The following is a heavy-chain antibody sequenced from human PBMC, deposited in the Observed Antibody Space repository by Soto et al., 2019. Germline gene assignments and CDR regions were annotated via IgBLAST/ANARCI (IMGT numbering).Heavy chain of an antibody. CDR3: ARGFPSYGDGPSYFDY. D-gene: IGHD4-17*01. V-gene: IGHV4-34*01. J-gene: IGHJ4*02. CDR2: INHSGST. CDR1: GGSFSGYY. Sequence: PSETLSLTCAVYGGSFSGYYWSWIRQPPGKGLEWIGEINHSGSTNYNPSLKSRVTISVDTSKNQFSLKLSSVTAADTAVYYCARGFPSYGDGPSYFDYWGQGTLVTVSS.